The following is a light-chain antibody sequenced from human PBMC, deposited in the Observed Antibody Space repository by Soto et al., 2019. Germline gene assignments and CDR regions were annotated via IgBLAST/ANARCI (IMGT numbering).Light chain of an antibody. CDR1: NNDVGGYQF. Sequence: QSALTQPASVSGSPGQSITISCTGTNNDVGGYQFVSWYQQYPGKAPKLMIYEVSNRPSGVSHRFSGSKSANTASLTISGLQAEDEADYYCCSYTSSRTLVFGGGTKLTVL. J-gene: IGLJ3*02. V-gene: IGLV2-14*01. CDR3: CSYTSSRTLV. CDR2: EVS.